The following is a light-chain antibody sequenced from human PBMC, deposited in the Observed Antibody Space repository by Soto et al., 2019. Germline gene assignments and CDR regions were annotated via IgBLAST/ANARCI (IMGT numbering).Light chain of an antibody. CDR3: QQYENLPT. V-gene: IGKV1-33*01. Sequence: DIQMTQSPSSLSVSLGDRVTITWQASQNINNYLNWYQQKPGRAPKLLIYDASNLEAGVPSRFRGSGSGTDFTFTISRLKPEDIATYYCQQYENLPTFGQGTRLEIK. CDR2: DAS. CDR1: QNINNY. J-gene: IGKJ5*01.